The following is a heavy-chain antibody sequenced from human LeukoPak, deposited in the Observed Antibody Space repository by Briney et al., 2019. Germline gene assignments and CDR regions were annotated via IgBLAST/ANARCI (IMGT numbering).Heavy chain of an antibody. V-gene: IGHV3-7*01. CDR3: AVSSSSSGAGGI. CDR2: INQDGSGK. J-gene: IGHJ4*02. D-gene: IGHD6-6*01. Sequence: GGSLRLSCAASGFTFSSYWMTWVRQASGKGLEWVANINQDGSGKYYVDSVRGRFTISRDNAKNPLYLQMNSLRVEDTALYYCAVSSSSSGAGGIWGQGTLVTVSS. CDR1: GFTFSSYW.